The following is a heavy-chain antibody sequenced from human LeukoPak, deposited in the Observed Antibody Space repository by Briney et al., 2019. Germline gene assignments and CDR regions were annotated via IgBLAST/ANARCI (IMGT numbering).Heavy chain of an antibody. D-gene: IGHD5-18*01. Sequence: PVGSLRLSCAASGFTFSSYGMHWVRQAPGKGLEWVAVISFDGSNKYYADSVKGRFTISRDNSKNTLYLQMNSQRADDTAVYYCAKDHSETAMVELLEYFYYWGQGTLVTVSS. J-gene: IGHJ4*02. V-gene: IGHV3-30*18. CDR3: AKDHSETAMVELLEYFYY. CDR2: ISFDGSNK. CDR1: GFTFSSYG.